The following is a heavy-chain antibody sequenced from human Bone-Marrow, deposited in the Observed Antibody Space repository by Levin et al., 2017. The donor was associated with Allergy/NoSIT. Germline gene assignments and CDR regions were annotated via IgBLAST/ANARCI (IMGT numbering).Heavy chain of an antibody. V-gene: IGHV3-30-3*01. CDR3: ARDSYPYDSSGYFFY. D-gene: IGHD3-22*01. CDR1: GFTFSSYA. Sequence: PGGSLRLSCAASGFTFSSYAMHWVRQAPGKGLEWVAVISYDGSNKYYADSVKGRFTISRDNSKNTLYLQMNSLRAEDTAVYYCARDSYPYDSSGYFFYWGQGTLVTVSS. CDR2: ISYDGSNK. J-gene: IGHJ4*02.